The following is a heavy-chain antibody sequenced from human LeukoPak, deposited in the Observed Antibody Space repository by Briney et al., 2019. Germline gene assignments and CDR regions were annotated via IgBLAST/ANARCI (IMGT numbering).Heavy chain of an antibody. CDR2: INPNSGGT. D-gene: IGHD5-12*01. J-gene: IGHJ4*02. CDR3: ARAVATIADFDY. CDR1: GYTFTGYY. V-gene: IGHV1-2*06. Sequence: GASVKVSCKASGYTFTGYYMHWVRQVPGQGLEWMGRINPNSGGTNYAQKFQGRVTMTRDTSISTAYMELSRLRSDDTAVYYCARAVATIADFDYWGQGTLVTVSS.